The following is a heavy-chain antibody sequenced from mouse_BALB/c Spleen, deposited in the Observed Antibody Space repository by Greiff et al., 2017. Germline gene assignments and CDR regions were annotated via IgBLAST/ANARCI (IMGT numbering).Heavy chain of an antibody. Sequence: EVKLVESGGGLVKLGGSLKLSCAASGFTFSSYYMSWVRQTPEKRLELVAAINSNGGSTYYPDTVKGRFTISRDNAKNTLYLQMSSLKSEDTALYYCARHGNRYDSRAMDYWGQGTSVTVSS. CDR3: ARHGNRYDSRAMDY. D-gene: IGHD2-14*01. J-gene: IGHJ4*01. CDR1: GFTFSSYY. V-gene: IGHV5-6-2*01. CDR2: INSNGGST.